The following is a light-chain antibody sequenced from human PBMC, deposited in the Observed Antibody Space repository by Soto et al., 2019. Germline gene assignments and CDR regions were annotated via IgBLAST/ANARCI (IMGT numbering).Light chain of an antibody. Sequence: QSVLTQPPSVSGAPGQRVTISCTGKSSNIGAGYDVHWYQQLPGTAPKILIYGYNNRPSGVPDRFSGSKSGTSASLAITDLQAEDEADYYCQSYDTSLRVVFGGGTKLTDL. V-gene: IGLV1-40*01. CDR1: SSNIGAGYD. J-gene: IGLJ2*01. CDR3: QSYDTSLRVV. CDR2: GYN.